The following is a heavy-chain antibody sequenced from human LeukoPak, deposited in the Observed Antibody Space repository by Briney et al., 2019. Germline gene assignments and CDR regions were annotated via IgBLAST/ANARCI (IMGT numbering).Heavy chain of an antibody. J-gene: IGHJ4*02. CDR2: MFYSGST. V-gene: IGHV4-39*01. Sequence: SETLSLTCTVSGGSISSSSYYWGWIHQPPGKGLEWIGSMFYSGSTYYNSSLKSRVTISVDTSKNQFSLKLSSVTAADTAVYYCARSGYDFDYWGQGTLVTVSS. CDR1: GGSISSSSYY. D-gene: IGHD5-12*01. CDR3: ARSGYDFDY.